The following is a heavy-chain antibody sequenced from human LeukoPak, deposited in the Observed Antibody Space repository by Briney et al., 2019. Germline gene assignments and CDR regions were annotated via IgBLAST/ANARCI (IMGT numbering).Heavy chain of an antibody. CDR3: ARAALGSGWSGVNP. CDR2: INSDGSST. J-gene: IGHJ5*02. D-gene: IGHD6-19*01. V-gene: IGHV3-74*01. CDR1: GFTFSSYW. Sequence: GGSLRLSCAAPGFTFSSYWMHWVRQAPGKGLVWVSRINSDGSSTSYADSVKGRFTISRDNAKNTLYLQMNSLRAEDTAVYYCARAALGSGWSGVNPWGQGTLVAVSS.